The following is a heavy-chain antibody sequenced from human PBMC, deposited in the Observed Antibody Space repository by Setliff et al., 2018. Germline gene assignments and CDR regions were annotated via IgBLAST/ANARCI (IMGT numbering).Heavy chain of an antibody. J-gene: IGHJ3*02. CDR1: GFTLSSYW. CDR3: ARGPSGWRAFDI. D-gene: IGHD2-15*01. Sequence: GESLKISCAASGFTLSSYWMHWVRQDPGKGLVWVSRISSDGSSTTHADSVQGRFATSRDNAKNTLYLQMNSLRAEDTAVYYCARGPSGWRAFDIWGQGTMVTVSS. V-gene: IGHV3-74*01. CDR2: ISSDGSST.